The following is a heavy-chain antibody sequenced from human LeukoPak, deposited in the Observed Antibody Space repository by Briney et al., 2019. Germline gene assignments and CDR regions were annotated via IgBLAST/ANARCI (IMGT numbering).Heavy chain of an antibody. CDR1: GYTFTSYY. V-gene: IGHV1-46*01. J-gene: IGHJ4*02. CDR3: ARDYYDFWSGYFTGTNPWYYFDY. D-gene: IGHD3-3*01. CDR2: INPSGGGT. Sequence: ASVKVSCKASGYTFTSYYMHWVRQAPGQGLEWMGIINPSGGGTSYAQKFQGRVTMTRDTSTSTVYMELSSLRSEDTAVYYCARDYYDFWSGYFTGTNPWYYFDYWGQGTLVTVSS.